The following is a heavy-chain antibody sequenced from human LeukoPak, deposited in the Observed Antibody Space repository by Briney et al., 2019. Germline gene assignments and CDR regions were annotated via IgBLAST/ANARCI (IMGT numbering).Heavy chain of an antibody. CDR3: ARDLSGSYFPYYFDY. CDR2: ISYDGSNK. D-gene: IGHD1-26*01. Sequence: GGSLRLSCAASGSTFSSYAMHWVRQAPGKGLEWVAVISYDGSNKYYADSVKGRFTISRDNSKNTLYLQMNSLRAEDTAVYYCARDLSGSYFPYYFDYWGQGTLVTVSS. CDR1: GSTFSSYA. V-gene: IGHV3-30-3*01. J-gene: IGHJ4*02.